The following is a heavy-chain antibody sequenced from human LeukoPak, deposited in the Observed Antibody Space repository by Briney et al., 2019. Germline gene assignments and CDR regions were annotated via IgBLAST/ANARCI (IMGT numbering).Heavy chain of an antibody. D-gene: IGHD1-14*01. V-gene: IGHV3-23*01. Sequence: GGSLRLSCAASGFTFSSYAMSWVRQAPGKGLEWVSAISVIGGSTYYADSLKSRFTISRDNSKNTLYLQMNSLRAEDTAVYYFAQEYRITPGFEYWGQGTLVTVSS. CDR3: AQEYRITPGFEY. CDR1: GFTFSSYA. J-gene: IGHJ4*02. CDR2: ISVIGGST.